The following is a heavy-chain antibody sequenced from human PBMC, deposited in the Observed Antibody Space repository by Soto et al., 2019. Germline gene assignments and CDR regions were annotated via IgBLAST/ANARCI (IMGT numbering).Heavy chain of an antibody. CDR1: GGSITSSSHF. D-gene: IGHD2-8*01. CDR3: ARGYCSNGVCYRYFDL. J-gene: IGHJ2*01. CDR2: TRNKANSYTT. V-gene: IGHV3-72*01. Sequence: LSLTCSASGGSITSSSHFWGWVRQAPGKELDWVGRTRNKANSYTTEYAASVKGRFTISRDDSKNSLYLQMSSLKTEDTAVYYCARGYCSNGVCYRYFDLWGRGTLVTVSS.